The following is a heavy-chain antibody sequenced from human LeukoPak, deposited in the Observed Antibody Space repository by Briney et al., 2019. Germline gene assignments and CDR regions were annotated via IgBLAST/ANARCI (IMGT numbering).Heavy chain of an antibody. Sequence: GGSLRLSXAASGFTFSSYAMSWVRQAPGKGLEWVSAISGSGGSTYYADSVKGRFTISRDNSKNTLYLQMNSLRAEDTAVYYCANNRGPAAGTLPLSGYWGQGTLVTVSS. J-gene: IGHJ4*02. CDR1: GFTFSSYA. CDR3: ANNRGPAAGTLPLSGY. V-gene: IGHV3-23*01. CDR2: ISGSGGST. D-gene: IGHD6-13*01.